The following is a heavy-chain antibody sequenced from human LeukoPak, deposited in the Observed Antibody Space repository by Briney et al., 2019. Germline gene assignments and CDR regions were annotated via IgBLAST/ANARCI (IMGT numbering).Heavy chain of an antibody. J-gene: IGHJ4*02. CDR1: GLTFGSNW. CDR3: ARNTLSAAGDY. V-gene: IGHV3-7*01. CDR2: IKADGSEE. Sequence: PGGSLRLSCAASGLTFGSNWMTWVRQAPGRGLEWVANIKADGSEESYADSVKGRFIISRDNAKNLVFLQMNSLRTEDTAVYYCARNTLSAAGDYWGQGTLVSVSS. D-gene: IGHD6-13*01.